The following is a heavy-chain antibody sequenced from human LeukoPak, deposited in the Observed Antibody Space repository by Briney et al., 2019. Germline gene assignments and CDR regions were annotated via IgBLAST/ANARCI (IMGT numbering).Heavy chain of an antibody. CDR2: IRYDGNIK. Sequence: GGSLRLSCGASGFTFSSYGMLWVRQSPGKGLEWVAFIRYDGNIKFYADSMKGRFTISRDNSKNTLYLQMNSLRAEDTAVYYCAKEDGMVYWGQGTLVTVSS. V-gene: IGHV3-30*02. D-gene: IGHD3-3*01. J-gene: IGHJ4*02. CDR1: GFTFSSYG. CDR3: AKEDGMVY.